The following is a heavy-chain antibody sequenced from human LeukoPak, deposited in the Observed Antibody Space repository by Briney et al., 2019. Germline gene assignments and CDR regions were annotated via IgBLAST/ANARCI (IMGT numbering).Heavy chain of an antibody. CDR1: GGSFSGYY. CDR3: ARQKALAGEWAFDI. V-gene: IGHV4-34*01. D-gene: IGHD3-3*01. CDR2: INHSGST. J-gene: IGHJ3*02. Sequence: SETLSLTCAVYGGSFSGYYWSWIRQPPGKGLEWIGEINHSGSTNYNPSLKSRVTISVDTSKNQFSLKLSSVTAADTAVYYCARQKALAGEWAFDIWGQGTVVAVSS.